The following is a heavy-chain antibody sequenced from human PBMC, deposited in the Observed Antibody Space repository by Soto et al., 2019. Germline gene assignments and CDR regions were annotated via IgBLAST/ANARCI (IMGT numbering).Heavy chain of an antibody. Sequence: QVQLVQSGAEVKKPGASMQISCKASGYTFSSYGISWVRQAPGQGLEWMGWVNIYNDKTTYAQKFQGRVTMTTDTSTSTVYLELRSLRSDDTAVYYCARERGGYSYGYYWGQGTLVTVSS. CDR3: ARERGGYSYGYY. J-gene: IGHJ4*02. V-gene: IGHV1-18*01. CDR2: VNIYNDKT. D-gene: IGHD5-18*01. CDR1: GYTFSSYG.